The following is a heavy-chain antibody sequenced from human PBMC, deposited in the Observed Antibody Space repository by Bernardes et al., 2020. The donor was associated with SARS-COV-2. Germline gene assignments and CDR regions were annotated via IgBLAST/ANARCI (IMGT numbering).Heavy chain of an antibody. Sequence: SETLSLTRTVSGGSISGSNYYWGWIRQAPGKGLEWIGSRYSSGSAYYNPSLQSRVTESVDTSKNQFSLKLSSVTAADTAVYYCTRGVEISGEVVLYYYGLDVWGQGTTVTVSS. V-gene: IGHV4-39*01. CDR1: GGSISGSNYY. D-gene: IGHD3-3*01. CDR2: RYSSGSA. J-gene: IGHJ6*02. CDR3: TRGVEISGEVVLYYYGLDV.